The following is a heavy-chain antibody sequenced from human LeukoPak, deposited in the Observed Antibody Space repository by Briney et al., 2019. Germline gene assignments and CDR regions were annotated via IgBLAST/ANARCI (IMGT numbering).Heavy chain of an antibody. Sequence: ASVKVSCKASGYTFTSYYMHWVRQAPGQGLEWMGIINPSGGSTSYAQKLQGRVTMTTDTSTSTAYMELRSLRSDDTAVYYCARRAVARDNYYYYYYMDVWGKGTTVTVSS. J-gene: IGHJ6*03. CDR1: GYTFTSYY. D-gene: IGHD6-19*01. CDR3: ARRAVARDNYYYYYYMDV. V-gene: IGHV1-46*01. CDR2: INPSGGST.